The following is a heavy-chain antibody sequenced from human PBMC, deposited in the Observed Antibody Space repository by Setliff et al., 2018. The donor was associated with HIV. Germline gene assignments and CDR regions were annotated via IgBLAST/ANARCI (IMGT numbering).Heavy chain of an antibody. CDR1: GYRLSSYW. D-gene: IGHD2-8*01. CDR2: IYPIDSDT. CDR3: GRSGKSGELYAY. J-gene: IGHJ4*02. Sequence: RGESLKISCKGSGYRLSSYWVGWVRQMPGKGLEWMGIIYPIDSDTKYSPSFWGRVTISVDKSLNTAYLHWNSLKPADTAMYFCGRSGKSGELYAYWGQGTLVTVSS. V-gene: IGHV5-51*01.